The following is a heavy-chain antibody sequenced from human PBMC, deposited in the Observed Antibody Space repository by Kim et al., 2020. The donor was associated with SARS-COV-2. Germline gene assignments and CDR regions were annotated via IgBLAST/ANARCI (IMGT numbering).Heavy chain of an antibody. CDR3: ARWGSPYYGSTASTGGMDV. V-gene: IGHV4-59*13. Sequence: SETLSLTCSVSGGSISGYYWSWTRQPPGKGLEWIGYIFYSGGTNYNASLKSRVTISVDTSKNQLSLTLSSVTAADTAVYYCARWGSPYYGSTASTGGMDVWGQGTMVTVSS. D-gene: IGHD3-10*01. CDR2: IFYSGGT. CDR1: GGSISGYY. J-gene: IGHJ6*02.